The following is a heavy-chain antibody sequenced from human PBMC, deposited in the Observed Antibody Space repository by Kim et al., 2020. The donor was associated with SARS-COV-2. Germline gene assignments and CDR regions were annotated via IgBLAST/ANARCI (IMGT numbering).Heavy chain of an antibody. V-gene: IGHV3-15*01. D-gene: IGHD3-16*01. CDR1: GFTFSDAR. Sequence: GGSLRLSCAASGFTFSDARMTWVRQAPGKGLEWVGRIKTKTEGETTDYAAPVKGRFTISRDDSKNTLNLQMNSLTTEDTAVYYCSARRRQYDGGFDYWGQGTLVTVSS. CDR2: IKTKTEGETT. J-gene: IGHJ4*02. CDR3: SARRRQYDGGFDY.